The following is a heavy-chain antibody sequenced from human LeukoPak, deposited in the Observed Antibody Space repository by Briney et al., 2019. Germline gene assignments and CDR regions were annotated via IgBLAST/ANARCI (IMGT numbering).Heavy chain of an antibody. CDR1: GFTFSSYS. CDR2: ISSSSYI. J-gene: IGHJ4*02. V-gene: IGHV3-21*01. D-gene: IGHD3-10*01. Sequence: PGGSLRLSCAASGFTFSSYSMNWVRQAPGKGLEWVSSISSSSYIYYADSVKGRFTISRDNAKNSLYLQMNSLRAEDTAVYYCARDYDYGSGSRPMNIDYWGQGTLVTVSS. CDR3: ARDYDYGSGSRPMNIDY.